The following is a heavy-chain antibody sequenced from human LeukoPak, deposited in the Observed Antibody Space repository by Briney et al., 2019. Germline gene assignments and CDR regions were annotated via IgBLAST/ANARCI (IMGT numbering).Heavy chain of an antibody. Sequence: PGGSLRLSCAASGFTSSRYNMHWVRQAPGKGLEWVSYITSSSTTIYYADSVQGRFTISRDNAKSSLFLQMNSLRDEDTAVYYCVTAAVAGTVYWGQGTLVTVSS. CDR1: GFTSSRYN. V-gene: IGHV3-48*02. CDR2: ITSSSTTI. J-gene: IGHJ4*02. D-gene: IGHD6-19*01. CDR3: VTAAVAGTVY.